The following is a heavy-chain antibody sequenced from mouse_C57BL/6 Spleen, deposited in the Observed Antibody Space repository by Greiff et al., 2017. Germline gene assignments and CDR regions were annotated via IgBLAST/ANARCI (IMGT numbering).Heavy chain of an antibody. J-gene: IGHJ4*01. D-gene: IGHD1-1*01. CDR1: GYAFSSYW. CDR2: IYPGDGDT. Sequence: VQLQQSGAELVKPGASVTISCKASGYAFSSYWMNWVKQRPGKGLEWIGQIYPGDGDTNYNGKFKGKATLTAEKSSSTAYMQLSSLTSEDSAVYFCARLYGSSYVLYAMDYWGQGTSVTVSS. V-gene: IGHV1-80*01. CDR3: ARLYGSSYVLYAMDY.